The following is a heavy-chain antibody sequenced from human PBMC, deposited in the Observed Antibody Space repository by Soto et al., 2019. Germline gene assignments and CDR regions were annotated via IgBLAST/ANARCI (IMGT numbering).Heavy chain of an antibody. J-gene: IGHJ4*02. D-gene: IGHD6-13*01. CDR2: MYYSGST. V-gene: IGHV4-59*01. Sequence: SETLSLTCTVSGGSISNYYWSWIRQPPGKGLEWIGYMYYSGSTNYNPSLKSRVTISVDTSKNQFSLKVNSVTAADTAVYYCASQPTEAGTSYFDFWGQGTLVTVSS. CDR1: GGSISNYY. CDR3: ASQPTEAGTSYFDF.